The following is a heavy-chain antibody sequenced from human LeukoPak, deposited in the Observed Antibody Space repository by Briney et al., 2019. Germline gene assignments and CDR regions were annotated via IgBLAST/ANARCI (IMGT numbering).Heavy chain of an antibody. V-gene: IGHV3-7*01. CDR1: GFTFSSYW. CDR2: IKQDGSEK. CDR3: ARVSESGYLRNYYFDY. J-gene: IGHJ4*02. Sequence: GGSLRLSCAASGFTFSSYWMSWVRQAPGKGLEWVANIKQDGSEKYYVDSVKGRFTISRDNAKNSLYLQMNSLRAEDTAVYYCARVSESGYLRNYYFDYWGQGTLVTVSS. D-gene: IGHD5-12*01.